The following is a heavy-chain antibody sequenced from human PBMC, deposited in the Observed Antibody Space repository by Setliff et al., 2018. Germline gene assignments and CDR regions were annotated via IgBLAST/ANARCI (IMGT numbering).Heavy chain of an antibody. CDR2: IYSSGNT. CDR1: GDSIRSSRYY. D-gene: IGHD6-6*01. V-gene: IGHV4-39*07. J-gene: IGHJ4*02. CDR3: ARDPSSVAARPGY. Sequence: SETLSLTCTVSGDSIRSSRYYWGWIRQPPGKGLEWIGSIYSSGNTYYNPSLKRRVTISVDTTKNQFSLQLNSVTAADTAVYYCARDPSSVAARPGYWGQGTLVTVS.